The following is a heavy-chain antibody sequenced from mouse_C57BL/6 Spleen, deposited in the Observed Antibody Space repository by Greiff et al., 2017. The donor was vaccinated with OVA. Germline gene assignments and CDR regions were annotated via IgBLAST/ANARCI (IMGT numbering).Heavy chain of an antibody. CDR2: LNPGSGGT. CDR1: GYAFTNYL. D-gene: IGHD1-1*01. J-gene: IGHJ1*03. CDR3: ARSGYYGSSYKYFDV. Sequence: QVQLQQSGAELVRPGTSVKVSCKASGYAFTNYLIEWVKQRPEQGLEWIGVLNPGSGGTNYNEKFKGKATLTADKSSSTAYMQLSSLTSEDSAVYFCARSGYYGSSYKYFDVWGTGTTVTVSS. V-gene: IGHV1-54*01.